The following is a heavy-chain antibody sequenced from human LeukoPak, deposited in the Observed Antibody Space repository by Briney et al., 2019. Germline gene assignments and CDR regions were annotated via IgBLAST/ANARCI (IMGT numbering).Heavy chain of an antibody. V-gene: IGHV4-59*01. D-gene: IGHD3-22*01. CDR3: ARARPDYYDSSGYPDY. CDR1: DGGITGYY. J-gene: IGHJ4*02. Sequence: PSETLSLTCSVSDGGITGYYWGWIRQPPGKGLEWMGHIYSASTNYNPSLRSRVTILVDTSKNQFSLKLSSVTAADTAVYYCARARPDYYDSSGYPDYWGQGTLVTVSS. CDR2: IYSAST.